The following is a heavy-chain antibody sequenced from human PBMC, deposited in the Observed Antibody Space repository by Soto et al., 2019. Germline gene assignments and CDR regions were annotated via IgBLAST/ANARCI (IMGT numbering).Heavy chain of an antibody. V-gene: IGHV4-39*07. CDR3: ARDPTLYGSSSWYFDD. D-gene: IGHD6-13*01. J-gene: IGHJ4*02. CDR1: GGSISSSSYY. Sequence: SETLSLTCTVSGGSISSSSYYWGWIRQPPGKGLEWIGSIYYSGSTYYNPSLKSRVTISVDTSKNQFSLKLSSVTAADTAVYYCARDPTLYGSSSWYFDDWGQGTLVTVSS. CDR2: IYYSGST.